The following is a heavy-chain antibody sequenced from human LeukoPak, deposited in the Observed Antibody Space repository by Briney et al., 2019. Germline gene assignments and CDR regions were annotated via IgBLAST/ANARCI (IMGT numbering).Heavy chain of an antibody. CDR1: GFTFSSYW. J-gene: IGHJ4*02. CDR3: GRINYNGDY. Sequence: GGSLRLSCVASGFTFSSYWMHWVRQPPGKGLIWLSRTNEDGSYADYADSVKGRFTISRDNAKNTVYLQMNSLRTEDTAVYFCGRINYNGDYWGRGTLVTVSS. CDR2: TNEDGSYA. D-gene: IGHD3-10*01. V-gene: IGHV3-74*01.